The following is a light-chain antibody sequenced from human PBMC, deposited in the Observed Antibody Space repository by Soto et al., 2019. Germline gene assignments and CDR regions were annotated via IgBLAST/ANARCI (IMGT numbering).Light chain of an antibody. V-gene: IGLV2-14*01. CDR1: SSDVGGYNY. Sequence: QSVLTQPASVSGSPGQSITISCTGTSSDVGGYNYVSWYQQHPGKAPKLMIYEVSNRPSGVSNRFSGSKSGNTASLPISGLQAEDEADYYCSSYTSSSTLVFGTGTKVTVL. CDR2: EVS. CDR3: SSYTSSSTLV. J-gene: IGLJ1*01.